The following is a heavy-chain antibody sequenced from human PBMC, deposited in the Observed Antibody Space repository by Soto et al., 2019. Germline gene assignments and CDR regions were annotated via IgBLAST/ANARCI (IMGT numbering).Heavy chain of an antibody. CDR1: GFTFSSYA. J-gene: IGHJ4*02. D-gene: IGHD6-6*01. CDR3: AKDLTRIAARPADY. V-gene: IGHV3-23*01. CDR2: ISGSGGST. Sequence: GESLKISCAASGFTFSSYAMSWVRQAPGKGLEWVSAISGSGGSTYYADSVKGRFTISRDNSKNTLYLQMNSLRAEDTAVYYCAKDLTRIAARPADYWGQGTLVTVSS.